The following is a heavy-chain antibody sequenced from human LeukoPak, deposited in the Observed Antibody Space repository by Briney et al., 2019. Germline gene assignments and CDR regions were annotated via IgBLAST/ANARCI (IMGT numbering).Heavy chain of an antibody. D-gene: IGHD1-26*01. CDR1: GLTFRCYS. V-gene: IGHV3-30*02. Sequence: GGSLRLSCAASGLTFRCYSMHWVRQTPGKGLEWVAFIESDESIRQYADLVKGRFTISRDNSKNMLYLQMNSLTTEDTAMYYCTKNAGRREGWFDPWGQGTLVTVSS. J-gene: IGHJ5*02. CDR3: TKNAGRREGWFDP. CDR2: IESDESIR.